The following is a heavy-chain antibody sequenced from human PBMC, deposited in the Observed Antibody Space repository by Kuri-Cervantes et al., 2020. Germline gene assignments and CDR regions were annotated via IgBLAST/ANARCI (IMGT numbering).Heavy chain of an antibody. J-gene: IGHJ6*02. CDR1: GFTFTNAW. Sequence: GESLKISCAASGFTFTNAWMSWVRQAPGKGLECVGRIKSITDGGTTDYAAPVKGRFTISRDDSENSLFLQMNSLKTEDTAVYYCSTDPWGRWGGVWGQGTTVTVSS. D-gene: IGHD3-16*01. V-gene: IGHV3-15*01. CDR2: IKSITDGGTT. CDR3: STDPWGRWGGV.